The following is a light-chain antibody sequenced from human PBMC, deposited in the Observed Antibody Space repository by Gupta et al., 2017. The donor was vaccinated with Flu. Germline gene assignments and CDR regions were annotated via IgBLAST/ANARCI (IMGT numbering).Light chain of an antibody. V-gene: IGKV3-11*01. Sequence: EIVLTQSPATLSLSPGERATLSCRASQSVSIYLAWYQLKPGQAPRLLLYDASTRATGIPARFSGSGSETDFTLTISSLEPEDFAVYYCQQRSNWPPGMYSFGRGTKLEIK. CDR3: QQRSNWPPGMYS. CDR1: QSVSIY. CDR2: DAS. J-gene: IGKJ2*03.